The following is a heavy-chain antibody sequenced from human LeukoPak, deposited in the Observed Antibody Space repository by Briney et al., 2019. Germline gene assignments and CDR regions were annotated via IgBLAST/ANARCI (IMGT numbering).Heavy chain of an antibody. J-gene: IGHJ5*02. CDR3: ARESGYYSNWFDP. CDR1: GFTVSSNY. V-gene: IGHV3-66*01. D-gene: IGHD3-22*01. CDR2: IYSGGST. Sequence: GGSLRLSCAASGFTVSSNYMSWVRQAPGKGLEWVSVIYSGGSTYYADSVKGRFTISRDNSKNTLYLQMNSLRAEDTAVYYCARESGYYSNWFDPWGQGTLATVSS.